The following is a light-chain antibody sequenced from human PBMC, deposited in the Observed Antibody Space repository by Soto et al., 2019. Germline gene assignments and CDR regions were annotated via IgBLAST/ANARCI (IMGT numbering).Light chain of an antibody. CDR1: NIGSKS. CDR3: HVWDSSSEHV. J-gene: IGLJ1*01. Sequence: SYELTQPPSVSVAPGQTARITCGGNNIGSKSVHWYQQKPGQAPVLVVDDDSDRPSGIPGRFSGSNSGNTATLTISRVEAGDEADYFCHVWDSSSEHVFGTGTKVPS. CDR2: DDS. V-gene: IGLV3-21*02.